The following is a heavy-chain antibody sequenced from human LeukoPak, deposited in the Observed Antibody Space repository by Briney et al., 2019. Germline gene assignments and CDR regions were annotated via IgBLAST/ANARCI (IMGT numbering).Heavy chain of an antibody. D-gene: IGHD2-2*01. CDR3: ARQGRGCSSSSCYSD. CDR2: VYDSGSA. Sequence: PSETLSLTCTVSGGSISSSHFYWGWIRQTPGKGLEWIGSVYDSGSAYHNPSITSRVTISVDVSKNQFSLNLRSVTAADTAVCYCARQGRGCSSSSCYSDWGQGTLVTVSS. J-gene: IGHJ4*02. V-gene: IGHV4-39*01. CDR1: GGSISSSHFY.